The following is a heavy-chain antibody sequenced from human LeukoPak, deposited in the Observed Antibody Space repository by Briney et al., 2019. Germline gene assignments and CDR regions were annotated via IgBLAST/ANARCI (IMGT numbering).Heavy chain of an antibody. V-gene: IGHV3-48*04. CDR2: ISSSSSTI. CDR1: GFTFSSYS. D-gene: IGHD3-22*01. CDR3: AKGGPYFYYDRRIVLDY. J-gene: IGHJ4*02. Sequence: GGSLRLSCAASGFTFSSYSMNWVRQAPGKGLEWVSYISSSSSTIYYADSVKGRFTISRDNAKNSLYLQMNSLRAEDTALYYCAKGGPYFYYDRRIVLDYWGQGTLVTVSS.